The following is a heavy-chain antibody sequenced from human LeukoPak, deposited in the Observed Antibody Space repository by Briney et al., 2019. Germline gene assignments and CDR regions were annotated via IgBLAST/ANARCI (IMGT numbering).Heavy chain of an antibody. CDR3: AKRDGYKEEYYFDY. CDR1: GFTFSSYA. V-gene: IGHV3-23*01. CDR2: ISGSGGTT. Sequence: GGSLRLSCAASGFTFSSYAMSWVRQAPGKGLEWVSAISGSGGTTYYAHSVKGRFAISRDNTKNTLYLQMNSLRAEDTAVYYCAKRDGYKEEYYFDYWGQGTLVTVSS. D-gene: IGHD5-24*01. J-gene: IGHJ4*02.